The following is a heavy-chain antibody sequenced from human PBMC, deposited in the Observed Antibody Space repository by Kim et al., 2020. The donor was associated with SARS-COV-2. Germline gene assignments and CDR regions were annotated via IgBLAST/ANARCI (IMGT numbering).Heavy chain of an antibody. CDR1: GFTVTSNY. V-gene: IGHV3-53*01. CDR3: ATNSGYDAPLEE. CDR2: VHNVNDA. J-gene: IGHJ4*02. Sequence: GGSLRLSCAVSGFTVTSNYMSWVRQAPGKGLEWISVVHNVNDASYADSIKGRFRISIEESKNTFYLHMSRLRAEDTAIYYCATNSGYDAPLEEWGQGTLVTVSS. D-gene: IGHD5-12*01.